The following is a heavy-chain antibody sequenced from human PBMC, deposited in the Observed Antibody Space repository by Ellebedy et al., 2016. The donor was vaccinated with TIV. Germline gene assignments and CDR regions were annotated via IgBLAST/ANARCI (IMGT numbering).Heavy chain of an antibody. CDR2: IYIGGST. V-gene: IGHV3-53*01. J-gene: IGHJ4*02. CDR1: GFTVYNTY. D-gene: IGHD3-16*01. CDR3: VTPGGFVGAFSQ. Sequence: GESLKISCAASGFTVYNTYMSWVRQAPGKGLEWVSVIYIGGSTYYVDSVKGRFIISRDSSKNTLLLQMNAVRAEDTAVYYCVTPGGFVGAFSQWGQGTLVIVSS.